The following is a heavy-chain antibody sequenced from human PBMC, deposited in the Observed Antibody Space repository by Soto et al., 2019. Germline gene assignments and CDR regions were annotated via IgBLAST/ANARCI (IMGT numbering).Heavy chain of an antibody. Sequence: GGSLRLSCAASGFTFSSYAIHWVRQAPGKGLEWVAVISYDGSNKYYADSVKGRFTISRDNSKNTLYLQMNSLRAEDTAVYYCARDDRLDIVVVPANYYYYYYGMDVWGQGTTVTVSS. D-gene: IGHD2-2*03. V-gene: IGHV3-30-3*01. CDR2: ISYDGSNK. J-gene: IGHJ6*02. CDR3: ARDDRLDIVVVPANYYYYYYGMDV. CDR1: GFTFSSYA.